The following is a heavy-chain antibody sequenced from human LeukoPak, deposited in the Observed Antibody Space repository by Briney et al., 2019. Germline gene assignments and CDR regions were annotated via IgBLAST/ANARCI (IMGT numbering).Heavy chain of an antibody. J-gene: IGHJ5*02. CDR2: ISSSSSTI. D-gene: IGHD3-10*01. CDR1: GFTFSSYR. CDR3: ARAPGTMVRGVPHCNWFDP. Sequence: PGGSLRLSCAASGFTFSSYRMNWVRQAPGKGLEWVSYISSSSSTIYYAGSVKGRFTISRDNAKNTLYLQMNSLRAEDTAVYYCARAPGTMVRGVPHCNWFDPWGQGTLVTVSS. V-gene: IGHV3-48*04.